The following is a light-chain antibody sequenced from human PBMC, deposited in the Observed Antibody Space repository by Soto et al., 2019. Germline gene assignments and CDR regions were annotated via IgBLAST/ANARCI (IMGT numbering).Light chain of an antibody. Sequence: DIVVTQSPDSLAVSLGERATIYCKSSRSLLYASANTNYLRWYQQKPGQPPKLLIYWASTRQSGVPDRFSGSGSGTEFSLTISSLQSEDFAVYFCQRYDNWPLTFGGGTRVEIK. CDR1: RSLLYASANTNY. CDR3: QRYDNWPLT. V-gene: IGKV4-1*01. J-gene: IGKJ4*01. CDR2: WAS.